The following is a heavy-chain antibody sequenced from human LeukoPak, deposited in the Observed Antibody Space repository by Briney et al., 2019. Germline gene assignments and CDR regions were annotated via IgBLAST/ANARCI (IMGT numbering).Heavy chain of an antibody. D-gene: IGHD3-22*01. CDR3: ARGVGSGYTDE. CDR2: IYHSGRT. Sequence: SETLSLTCTVSGGSISSNYWTWIRQPPGKGLEWIGYIYHSGRTNYNPSLKSRVTMSLDTSKNQFSLKLSSVTAADTAVYYCARGVGSGYTDEWGQGTLVTVSS. CDR1: GGSISSNY. J-gene: IGHJ4*02. V-gene: IGHV4-59*08.